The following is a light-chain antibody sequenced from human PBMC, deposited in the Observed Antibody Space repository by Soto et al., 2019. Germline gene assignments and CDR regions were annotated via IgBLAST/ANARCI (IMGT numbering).Light chain of an antibody. V-gene: IGKV1-13*02. CDR3: QQFSFLPVS. CDR1: QGIGSN. CDR2: DAY. Sequence: AIQLTQSPSSLSASVGDRVTITCRASQGIGSNLAWYHQKPGKPPKLLIYDAYSLESGVPSRFSGSGFGTDFTLTISSLQPEDFATSYCQQFSFLPVSFGGGTRVEI. J-gene: IGKJ4*01.